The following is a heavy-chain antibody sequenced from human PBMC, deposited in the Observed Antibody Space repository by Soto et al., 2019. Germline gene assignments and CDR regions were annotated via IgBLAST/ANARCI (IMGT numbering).Heavy chain of an antibody. CDR1: GDSVSTNSAA. J-gene: IGHJ4*02. V-gene: IGHV6-1*01. CDR2: TYYRSKWYN. D-gene: IGHD5-18*01. CDR3: ERDVGRYGLFDY. Sequence: SQTLSLTCAISGDSVSTNSAAWNWIRQSPSRGLEWLGKTYYRSKWYNDYAVSVKSRITINPDTSKNQFSLQLNSVTPDDTAVYYCERDVGRYGLFDYWGQGTLVTVSS.